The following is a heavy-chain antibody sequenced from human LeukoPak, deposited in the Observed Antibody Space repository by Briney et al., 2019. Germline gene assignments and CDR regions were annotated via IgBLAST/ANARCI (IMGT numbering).Heavy chain of an antibody. CDR3: ARGRYNWNYDRFDY. Sequence: GSLRLSCAASGFTFSSYWMGWVRQAPGKGLEWVSVIYSGGSTYYADSVKGRFTISRDNSKNTLYLQMNSLRAEDTAVYYCARGRYNWNYDRFDYWGQGTLVTVSS. CDR2: IYSGGST. D-gene: IGHD1-7*01. J-gene: IGHJ4*02. V-gene: IGHV3-66*02. CDR1: GFTFSSYW.